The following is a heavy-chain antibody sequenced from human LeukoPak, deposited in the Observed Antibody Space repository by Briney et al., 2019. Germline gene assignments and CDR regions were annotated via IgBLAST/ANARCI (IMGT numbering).Heavy chain of an antibody. V-gene: IGHV3-66*01. CDR3: ARDPRTTYCSGGSCYYYGMDV. Sequence: GGSLRLSCAASGFTVSSNYMSWVRQAPGKGLEWVSVIYSGGSTYYADSVKGRFTISRDNSKNTLYLRMNSLRAEDTAVYYCARDPRTTYCSGGSCYYYGMDVWGQGTTATVSS. CDR1: GFTVSSNY. CDR2: IYSGGST. D-gene: IGHD2-15*01. J-gene: IGHJ6*02.